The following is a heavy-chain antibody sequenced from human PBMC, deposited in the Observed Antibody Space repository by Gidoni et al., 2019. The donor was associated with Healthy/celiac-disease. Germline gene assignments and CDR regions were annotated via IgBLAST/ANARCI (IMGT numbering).Heavy chain of an antibody. V-gene: IGHV3-11*06. CDR3: ARSREYYGSGSYYTTGFDY. D-gene: IGHD3-10*01. CDR1: VFTFSDYY. Sequence: QVQLVESGGGLVRPGGSLTLSCAASVFTFSDYYMSWIRQAPGKGLEWVSDISTSSSYTNYADSVKGRFTISRDNAKNSLYLQMNSLRAEDTAVYYCARSREYYGSGSYYTTGFDYWGQGTLVTVSS. J-gene: IGHJ4*02. CDR2: ISTSSSYT.